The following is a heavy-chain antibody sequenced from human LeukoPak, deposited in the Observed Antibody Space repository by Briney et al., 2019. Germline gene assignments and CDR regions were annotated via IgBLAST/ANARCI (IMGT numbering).Heavy chain of an antibody. Sequence: SETLSLTCTVSGGSISSYYWSWIRQPPGKGLEWIGYIYYSGSTNYNPSLKSRATISVDTSKNQFSLKLSSVTAADTAVYYCASRYCSSTSCYFDYWGQGTLVTVSS. D-gene: IGHD2-2*01. CDR1: GGSISSYY. CDR2: IYYSGST. V-gene: IGHV4-59*01. CDR3: ASRYCSSTSCYFDY. J-gene: IGHJ4*02.